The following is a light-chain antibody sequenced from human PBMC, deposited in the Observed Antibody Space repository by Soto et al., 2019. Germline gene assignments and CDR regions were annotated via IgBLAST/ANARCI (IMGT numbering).Light chain of an antibody. CDR2: AAS. Sequence: ETVLTQSPATVSVSPGERVTLSCRANESVRDNLAWYQHKPGQGPRLLIYAASARATGVPDRFSAIGAGTEFALTISSLQSEDFEVYFCQQYDDWPPLTFGGGTKVEL. CDR3: QQYDDWPPLT. V-gene: IGKV3-15*01. CDR1: ESVRDN. J-gene: IGKJ4*01.